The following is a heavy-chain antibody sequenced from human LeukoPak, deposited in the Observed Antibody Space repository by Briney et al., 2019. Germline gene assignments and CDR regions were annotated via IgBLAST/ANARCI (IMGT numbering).Heavy chain of an antibody. CDR2: ISSSSSTI. J-gene: IGHJ4*02. Sequence: GGSLRLSCAASGFTFSSYSMNWVRQAPGKGLEWVSYISSSSSTIYYADSVKGRFTISRDDSKNTLYLQMSSLRAEDTAVYYCAKDRHGGSYYGYFDYWGQGTLVTVSS. D-gene: IGHD1-26*01. V-gene: IGHV3-48*01. CDR3: AKDRHGGSYYGYFDY. CDR1: GFTFSSYS.